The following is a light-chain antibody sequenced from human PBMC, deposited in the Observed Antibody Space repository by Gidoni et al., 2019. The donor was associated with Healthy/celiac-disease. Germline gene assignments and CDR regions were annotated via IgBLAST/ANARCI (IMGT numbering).Light chain of an antibody. CDR3: QQRSKWPPET. Sequence: VFTHSPATLSLSPGERATLSCRATQRVRSYLAWYQQKPGQAPRLLIYDASNRATGIPARFRGSGSGTDFTLTISSLEPEDCAVYYCQQRSKWPPETFXQXTKVEIK. CDR2: DAS. V-gene: IGKV3-11*01. J-gene: IGKJ1*01. CDR1: QRVRSY.